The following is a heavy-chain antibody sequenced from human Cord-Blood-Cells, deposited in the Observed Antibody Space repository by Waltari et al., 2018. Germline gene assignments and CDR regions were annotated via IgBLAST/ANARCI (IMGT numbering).Heavy chain of an antibody. Sequence: QVQLVQSGAEVKKPGASVKVSCKASALTFTGYYMPWVRRAPGQGLEWMGWISPNGGGTNDAQKFPGRVTMARDASISTAYMGLSRLRSDETAVYYCVSGNNWGEGTLVTVSS. CDR2: ISPNGGGT. D-gene: IGHD6-13*01. J-gene: IGHJ4*02. CDR1: ALTFTGYY. CDR3: VSGNN. V-gene: IGHV1-2*02.